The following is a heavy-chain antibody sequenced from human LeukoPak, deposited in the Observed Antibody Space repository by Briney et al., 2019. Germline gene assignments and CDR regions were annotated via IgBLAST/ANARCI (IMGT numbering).Heavy chain of an antibody. D-gene: IGHD3-22*01. CDR3: AKDPTHYRVWDYYETIGLSY. J-gene: IGHJ4*02. CDR2: IRYDGSNK. Sequence: GGSLRLSCAASGFTLSSYAMSWVRQAPGKGLEWVAFIRYDGSNKYYADSVKGRFTISRDNSKNTLYLDMNSLRAEDTAVYYCAKDPTHYRVWDYYETIGLSYWGQGTLVTVSS. V-gene: IGHV3-30*02. CDR1: GFTLSSYA.